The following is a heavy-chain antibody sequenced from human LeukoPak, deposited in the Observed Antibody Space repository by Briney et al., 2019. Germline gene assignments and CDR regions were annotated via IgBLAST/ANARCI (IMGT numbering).Heavy chain of an antibody. CDR1: GGSFSGYY. CDR2: INHSGST. CDR3: ARDVDFWSGYYTARKYNWFDP. Sequence: SETLSLTCAVYGGSFSGYYWRWIRQPPGKGLEWIGEINHSGSTNYNPSLKSRVTISVDTSKNQFSLKLSSVTAADTAVYYCARDVDFWSGYYTARKYNWFDPWGQGTLVTVSS. J-gene: IGHJ5*02. D-gene: IGHD3-3*01. V-gene: IGHV4-34*01.